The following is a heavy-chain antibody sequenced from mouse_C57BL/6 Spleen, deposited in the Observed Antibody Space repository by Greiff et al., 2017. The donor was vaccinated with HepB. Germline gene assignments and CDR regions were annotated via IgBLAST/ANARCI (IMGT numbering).Heavy chain of an antibody. D-gene: IGHD2-3*01. CDR3: ARGDGYYENFDY. V-gene: IGHV1-64*01. J-gene: IGHJ2*01. CDR2: IHPNSGST. Sequence: VQLQQPGAELVKPGASVKLSCKASGYTFTSYWMHWVKQRPGQGLEWIGMIHPNSGSTNYNEKFKSKATLTVDKSSSTAYMQLSSLTSEDSAVYYCARGDGYYENFDYWGQGTTLTVSS. CDR1: GYTFTSYW.